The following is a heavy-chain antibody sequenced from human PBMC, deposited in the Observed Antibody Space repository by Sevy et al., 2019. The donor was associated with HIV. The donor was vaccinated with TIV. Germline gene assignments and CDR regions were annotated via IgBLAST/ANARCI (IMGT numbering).Heavy chain of an antibody. V-gene: IGHV3-48*03. CDR1: GFTFSRYE. CDR3: ATTRRDDYNYYFDY. Sequence: GGSLRLSCTASGFTFSRYEMNWVRQGPGKGLEWVSHISTGGGPIYYAESMEGRFTISRDNAKNSLYLQMNSLRAEDTAVYYCATTRRDDYNYYFDYWGQGTPVTVSS. J-gene: IGHJ4*02. D-gene: IGHD4-4*01. CDR2: ISTGGGPI.